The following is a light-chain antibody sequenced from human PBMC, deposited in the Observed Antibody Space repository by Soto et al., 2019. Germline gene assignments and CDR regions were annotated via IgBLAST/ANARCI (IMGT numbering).Light chain of an antibody. Sequence: QSALTQPASVSGSPGQSITISCTGTSSDVGGYNYVSWYQQHPGKAPKLMIYEVSNRPSGVSIRFSGSKSGNTASLSTSGLQAEDEADYYCSSYTSSTVVFGGGTKLTVL. V-gene: IGLV2-14*01. CDR2: EVS. J-gene: IGLJ2*01. CDR1: SSDVGGYNY. CDR3: SSYTSSTVV.